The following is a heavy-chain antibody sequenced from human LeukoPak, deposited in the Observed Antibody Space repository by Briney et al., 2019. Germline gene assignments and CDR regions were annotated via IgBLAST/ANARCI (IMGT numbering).Heavy chain of an antibody. V-gene: IGHV4-39*01. CDR3: ARRGSGWYRNWFDP. CDR1: GGSISSSSYY. J-gene: IGHJ5*02. D-gene: IGHD6-19*01. Sequence: SETLSLTCTVSGGSISSSSYYWGWIRQPPGKGLEWIGSIYYSGSTYYNPPLKSRVTISVDTSKNQFSLKLSSVTAADTAVYYCARRGSGWYRNWFDPWGQGTLVTVSS. CDR2: IYYSGST.